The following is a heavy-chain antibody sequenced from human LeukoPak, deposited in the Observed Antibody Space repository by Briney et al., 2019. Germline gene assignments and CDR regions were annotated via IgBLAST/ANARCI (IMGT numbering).Heavy chain of an antibody. Sequence: GGSLRLSCAASGFTFSSYAMHWVRQAPGKGLEWVAVISYDGSNKYYADSVKGRFTISRDNSKNTLYLQMNSLRAEDTAVYYCARGGYSGSWPNFDYWGQGTLVTVSS. CDR2: ISYDGSNK. V-gene: IGHV3-30-3*01. D-gene: IGHD6-13*01. CDR3: ARGGYSGSWPNFDY. CDR1: GFTFSSYA. J-gene: IGHJ4*02.